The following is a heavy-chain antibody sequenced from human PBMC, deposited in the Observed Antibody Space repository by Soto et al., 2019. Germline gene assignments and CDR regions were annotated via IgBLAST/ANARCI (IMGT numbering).Heavy chain of an antibody. CDR1: GYTFTNYD. CDR2: MSPNSGNT. CDR3: ARYSMGSGSYYHHGMDV. J-gene: IGHJ6*02. Sequence: QVQLVQSGAEVKKPGASVKVSCKASGYTFTNYDINWVRQATGQGIEWMGWMSPNSGNTVYTQKLQRRVPMTRNTSISTAYMELSRLRSAETAVYYCARYSMGSGSYYHHGMDVWGQGTTVTVSS. V-gene: IGHV1-8*01. D-gene: IGHD3-10*01.